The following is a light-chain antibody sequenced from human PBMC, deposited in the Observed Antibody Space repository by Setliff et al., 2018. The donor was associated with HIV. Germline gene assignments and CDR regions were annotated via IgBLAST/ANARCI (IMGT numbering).Light chain of an antibody. J-gene: IGLJ1*01. CDR1: SSNIGSNT. V-gene: IGLV1-44*01. CDR2: RNN. CDR3: AAWDDSLNGDG. Sequence: QSVLTQPPSASGTPGQRVTISCSGSSSNIGSNTVNWYQQLPGTAPKLLIYRNNQRPSGVPDRFSGSKSGTSASLAISGLQSEDEADYYCAAWDDSLNGDGFGTGTKVTVL.